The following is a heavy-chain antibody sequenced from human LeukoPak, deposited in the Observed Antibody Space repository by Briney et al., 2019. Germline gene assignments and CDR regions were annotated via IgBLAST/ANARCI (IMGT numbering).Heavy chain of an antibody. CDR1: GFTFSSYG. CDR3: AKTPLGNQLLYYYYYYMDV. Sequence: PGGSLRLSCAASGFTFSSYGMHWVRQAPGKGLEWVAFIRYDGSNKYYADSVKGRFTISRDNSKNTLYLQMNSLRAEDTAVYYCAKTPLGNQLLYYYYYYMDVWGKGTTVTVSS. V-gene: IGHV3-30*02. CDR2: IRYDGSNK. D-gene: IGHD2-2*01. J-gene: IGHJ6*03.